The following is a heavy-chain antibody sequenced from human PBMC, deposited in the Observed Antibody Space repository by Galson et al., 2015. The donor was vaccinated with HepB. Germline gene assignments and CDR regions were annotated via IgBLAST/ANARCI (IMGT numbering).Heavy chain of an antibody. V-gene: IGHV3-15*01. D-gene: IGHD3-22*01. J-gene: IGHJ6*02. CDR3: TTSRYYDSSGYWAQPV. CDR1: GFTFGNAW. Sequence: SLRLSCAASGFTFGNAWLTWVRQAPGKRLEWVGRIKSTTDGGTTDYAAPVNGRFTISRDDSKNTLYLQMNSLKTEDTAVYYCTTSRYYDSSGYWAQPVWGQGTTVTVSS. CDR2: IKSTTDGGTT.